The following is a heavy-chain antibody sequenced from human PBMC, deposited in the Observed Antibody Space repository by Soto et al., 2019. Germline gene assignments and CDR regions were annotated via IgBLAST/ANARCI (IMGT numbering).Heavy chain of an antibody. Sequence: QVQLVQSGAEVKEPGASVKVSCKASGYTFTGYFMHWVRQAPGQGLEWMGWINPNSGATNYAQKFQDWVTMTRDTSISTVYMEVSRLRSDDTAVYYCARPQKPDANYYGLDVWGQGTTVTVSS. CDR2: INPNSGAT. V-gene: IGHV1-2*04. CDR3: ARPQKPDANYYGLDV. D-gene: IGHD2-2*01. CDR1: GYTFTGYF. J-gene: IGHJ6*02.